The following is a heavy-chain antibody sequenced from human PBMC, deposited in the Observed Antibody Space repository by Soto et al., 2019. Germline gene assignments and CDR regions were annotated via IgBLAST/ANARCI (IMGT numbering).Heavy chain of an antibody. D-gene: IGHD4-17*01. CDR2: IYYSGST. CDR3: ARPGVTTNNAFDY. Sequence: SXTLSLTCTVFGSSISSSSYYWGLIRQPPGKGLEWIGSIYYSGSTYYNPSLKSRVTISVDTSKNQFSLKLSSVTAADTAVYYCARPGVTTNNAFDYWGQGTLVTVSS. CDR1: GSSISSSSYY. V-gene: IGHV4-39*01. J-gene: IGHJ4*02.